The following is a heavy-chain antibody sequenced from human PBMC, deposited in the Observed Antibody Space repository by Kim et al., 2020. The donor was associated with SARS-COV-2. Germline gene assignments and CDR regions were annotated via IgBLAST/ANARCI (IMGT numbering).Heavy chain of an antibody. D-gene: IGHD3-10*01. J-gene: IGHJ4*02. CDR3: ARRRYGSGNHDY. CDR2: IYYSGST. Sequence: SETLSLTCTVSSGSISSSSYYWGWIRQPPGKGLEWIGSIYYSGSTYYNPSLKSRVTISVDTSKNQFSLKLSSVTAADTAVYYCARRRYGSGNHDYWGQGT. V-gene: IGHV4-39*01. CDR1: SGSISSSSYY.